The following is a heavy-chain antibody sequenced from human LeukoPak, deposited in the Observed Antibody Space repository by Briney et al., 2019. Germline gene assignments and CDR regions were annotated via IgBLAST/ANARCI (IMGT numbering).Heavy chain of an antibody. D-gene: IGHD2-8*02. CDR2: ISSGGGTT. V-gene: IGHV3-23*01. CDR1: GFTFSSYA. J-gene: IGHJ4*02. CDR3: AKDPGGSWDY. Sequence: GGSLRLSCAASGFTFSSYAMTWVRKAPGKGLEWVSSISSGGGTTYYADSVKGRFTISRDNSKNTLYLQMNSLRAEDTAVYYCAKDPGGSWDYWGQGALVTVSS.